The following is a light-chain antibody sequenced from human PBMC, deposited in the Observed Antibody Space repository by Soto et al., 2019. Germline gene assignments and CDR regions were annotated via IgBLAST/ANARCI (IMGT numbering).Light chain of an antibody. V-gene: IGKV3-15*01. CDR1: QSVGSS. J-gene: IGKJ2*03. Sequence: EIVMTQSPATLPVSPGETATLSCRASQSVGSSVAWYQQKHDQAPSLLIYGASFRTTGIPVKFNGSGSGTEFTLTIRSLQSEDFAVYYCQQYHNLYSFGQGTKLGIK. CDR2: GAS. CDR3: QQYHNLYS.